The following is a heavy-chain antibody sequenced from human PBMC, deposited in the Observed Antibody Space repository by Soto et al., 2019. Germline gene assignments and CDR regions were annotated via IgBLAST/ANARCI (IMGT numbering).Heavy chain of an antibody. D-gene: IGHD3-22*01. J-gene: IGHJ4*02. Sequence: QVQLQESGPGLVKPSQTLSLTCTVSGGSISSGDYYWSWIRQPPGKGLELIGYIYYSGSTYYNPSLKSRVTISVDTSKNQFSLKLSSVTAADTAVYYCARVEGRDSSGLDPYYWCQGTLVTVSS. V-gene: IGHV4-30-4*01. CDR3: ARVEGRDSSGLDPYY. CDR1: GGSISSGDYY. CDR2: IYYSGST.